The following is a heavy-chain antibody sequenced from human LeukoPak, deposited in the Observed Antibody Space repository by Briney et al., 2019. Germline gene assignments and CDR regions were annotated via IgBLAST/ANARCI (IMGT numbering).Heavy chain of an antibody. CDR2: IIPILGIA. CDR1: GGTFSSYA. V-gene: IGHV1-69*04. CDR3: ARGRLRNWDY. J-gene: IGHJ4*02. D-gene: IGHD4-17*01. Sequence: SVKVSCKASGGTFSSYAIRWVRQAPGQGLAWMGRIIPILGIANYAQKFQGRVTITAEKSTSTAYMELSSLRSEDTAVYYCARGRLRNWDYWGQGTLVTVSS.